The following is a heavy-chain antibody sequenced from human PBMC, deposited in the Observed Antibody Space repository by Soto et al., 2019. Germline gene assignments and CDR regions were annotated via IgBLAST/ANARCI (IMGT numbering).Heavy chain of an antibody. V-gene: IGHV4-59*08. D-gene: IGHD3-22*01. Sequence: SETLSLTCTVSGGSIDSYYWTWIRQPPGKGLEWIGYVYYTGTTTYSPSLKSRVTISVDTSMNQISLKLSSVTAAHTAFYYCARLGGYYQSLDTWGQGTLVTVSS. J-gene: IGHJ5*02. CDR2: VYYTGTT. CDR3: ARLGGYYQSLDT. CDR1: GGSIDSYY.